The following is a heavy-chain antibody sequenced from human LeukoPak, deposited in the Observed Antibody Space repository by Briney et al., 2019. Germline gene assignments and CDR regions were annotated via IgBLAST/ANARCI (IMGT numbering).Heavy chain of an antibody. V-gene: IGHV4-61*01. CDR3: ARDRDFHFDY. D-gene: IGHD3-10*01. CDR2: IYYSGST. CDR1: GGSVSSGTYY. J-gene: IGHJ4*02. Sequence: SETLSLTCTVSGGSVSSGTYYWSWIRQPPGKGLEWIGYIYYSGSTNYNPSLKSRVTISVDTSKNQFSLKLNSVTAADTAVYYCARDRDFHFDYWGQGTLVTVSS.